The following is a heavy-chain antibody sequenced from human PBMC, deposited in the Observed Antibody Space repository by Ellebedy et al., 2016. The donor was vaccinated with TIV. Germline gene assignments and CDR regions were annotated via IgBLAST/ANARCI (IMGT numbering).Heavy chain of an antibody. Sequence: AASVKVSCKASGYTFSNFGLNWVRQIPGQGLEYMGWISGYNGNTKYAQMFRGRLTMTIDPSTTTAYMELGSLTSDDTAVYYCARSESYFSLADYWGQGTLVTVSS. CDR1: GYTFSNFG. CDR3: ARSESYFSLADY. D-gene: IGHD3-10*01. CDR2: ISGYNGNT. V-gene: IGHV1-18*01. J-gene: IGHJ4*02.